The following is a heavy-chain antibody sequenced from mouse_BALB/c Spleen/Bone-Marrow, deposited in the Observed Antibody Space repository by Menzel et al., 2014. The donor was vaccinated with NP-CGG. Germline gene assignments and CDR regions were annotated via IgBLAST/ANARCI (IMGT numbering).Heavy chain of an antibody. J-gene: IGHJ3*01. CDR1: GFNIKDTY. D-gene: IGHD1-1*01. V-gene: IGHV14-3*02. CDR2: IDPANGNT. CDR3: AGYNYGSSQFAY. Sequence: EVKLMESGAELVKPGASVKLSCTASGFNIKDTYMHWVKQRPEQGLEWIGRIDPANGNTKYDPKFQGKATITADTSSNTAYLQLSSLTSEDTAVYYCAGYNYGSSQFAYWGQGTLVTVSA.